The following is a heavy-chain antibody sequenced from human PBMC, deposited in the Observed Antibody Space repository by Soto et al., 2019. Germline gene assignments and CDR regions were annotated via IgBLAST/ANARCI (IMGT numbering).Heavy chain of an antibody. Sequence: PSETLSLPCSVSGGSITSYYWTWIRQPPGKGLEWIGYISNSGSTNYSPSFTSRVTISSDTSNHQFSLKLRSVTAADTAVYYCARVLADYYDSSGNVGVSNGLDVWGQGTTGTVSS. CDR2: ISNSGST. J-gene: IGHJ6*02. CDR3: ARVLADYYDSSGNVGVSNGLDV. V-gene: IGHV4-59*01. D-gene: IGHD3-22*01. CDR1: GGSITSYY.